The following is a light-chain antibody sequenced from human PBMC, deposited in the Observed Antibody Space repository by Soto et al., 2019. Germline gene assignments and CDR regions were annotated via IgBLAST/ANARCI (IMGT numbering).Light chain of an antibody. CDR1: SSDVGGYNY. CDR3: SSYAGSNNYV. J-gene: IGLJ1*01. V-gene: IGLV2-8*01. CDR2: EVN. Sequence: QSVLTQPPSASGSPGQSVAISCTGTSSDVGGYNYVSWCQLHPGKAPKLMIYEVNLRPSGVPDRFSGSKSGNTASLTVSGLQAEDEADYYCSSYAGSNNYVFGTGTKATVL.